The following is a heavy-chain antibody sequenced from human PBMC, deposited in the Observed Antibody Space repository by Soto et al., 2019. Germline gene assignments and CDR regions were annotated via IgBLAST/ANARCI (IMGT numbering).Heavy chain of an antibody. CDR2: IYYSGST. Sequence: SETLSLTCTVSGGSISSSSYYWGWIRQPPGKGLEWIGSIYYSGSTYYNPSLKSRVTISVDTSKNQFSLKLSSVTAADTAVYYCARQAAGSIYYYYYYGMDVWGQGTTVTVS. CDR3: ARQAAGSIYYYYYYGMDV. D-gene: IGHD6-13*01. CDR1: GGSISSSSYY. J-gene: IGHJ6*02. V-gene: IGHV4-39*01.